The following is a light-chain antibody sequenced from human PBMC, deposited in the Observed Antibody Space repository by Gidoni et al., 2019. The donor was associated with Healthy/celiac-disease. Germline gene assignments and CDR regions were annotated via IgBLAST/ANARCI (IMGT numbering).Light chain of an antibody. V-gene: IGKV1-39*01. Sequence: DIQMTQSPSSLSASVGDRVTITGRASQSISSYLNWYQQKPGKAPKLLIYAASSLQSGVASRFSGSGSGTDFTLTISSLQPEDFATYYCQQSYSTPPTFGGGTKVEIK. CDR2: AAS. CDR1: QSISSY. CDR3: QQSYSTPPT. J-gene: IGKJ4*01.